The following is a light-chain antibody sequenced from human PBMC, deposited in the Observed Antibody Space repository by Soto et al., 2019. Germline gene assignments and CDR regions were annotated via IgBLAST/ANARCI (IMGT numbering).Light chain of an antibody. CDR1: TGAVTSGYY. CDR3: LLYYGGARV. CDR2: STT. V-gene: IGLV7-43*01. J-gene: IGLJ2*01. Sequence: QAVVTQEPSLTVSPGGTVTLTCASSTGAVTSGYYPNWFQQKPGQAPWALIYSTTNRHSWTPARFPGSLLGGKAALTLSGVQPEDEAEYYCLLYYGGARVFGGGTKLTVL.